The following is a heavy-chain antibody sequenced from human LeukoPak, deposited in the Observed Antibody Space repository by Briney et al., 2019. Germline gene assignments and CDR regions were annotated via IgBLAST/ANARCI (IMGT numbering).Heavy chain of an antibody. D-gene: IGHD3-22*01. CDR3: ARAETGTYYYDSSGSFDY. Sequence: ASVKVSCKASGYTFTGYYMHWVRQAPGQGLEWMGRINPNSGGTNYALKFQGRVTMTRDTSISTAYMELSRLRSDDTAVYYCARAETGTYYYDSSGSFDYWGQGTLVTVSS. V-gene: IGHV1-2*06. CDR2: INPNSGGT. CDR1: GYTFTGYY. J-gene: IGHJ4*02.